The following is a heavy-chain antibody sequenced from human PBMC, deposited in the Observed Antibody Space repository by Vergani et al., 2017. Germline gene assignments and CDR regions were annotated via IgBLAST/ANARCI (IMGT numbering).Heavy chain of an antibody. J-gene: IGHJ3*02. V-gene: IGHV3-48*01. CDR1: GFTFSSYS. D-gene: IGHD6-13*01. Sequence: EVQLVESGGGLVQPGGSLRLSCAASGFTFSSYSMNWVRQAPGKGLEWVSYISSSSSTIYYADSVKGRFTISRDNAKNSLYLQMNSLRAEDTALYYCAKDRSSSWYFDAFDMWGLGTMVTXSS. CDR2: ISSSSSTI. CDR3: AKDRSSSWYFDAFDM.